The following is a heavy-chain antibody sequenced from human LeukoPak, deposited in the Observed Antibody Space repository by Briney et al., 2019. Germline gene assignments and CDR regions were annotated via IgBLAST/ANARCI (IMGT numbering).Heavy chain of an antibody. Sequence: GGSLRLSCAASGFTFSSYSMNWVRQAPGKGLEWVSYISSSSSTIYYADSVKGRFTISRDNAKNSLYLQMNSLRAEDTAVYYCARGSEGELPGRYYFDYWGQGPLVTVSS. CDR2: ISSSSSTI. D-gene: IGHD1-26*01. CDR3: ARGSEGELPGRYYFDY. V-gene: IGHV3-48*01. CDR1: GFTFSSYS. J-gene: IGHJ4*02.